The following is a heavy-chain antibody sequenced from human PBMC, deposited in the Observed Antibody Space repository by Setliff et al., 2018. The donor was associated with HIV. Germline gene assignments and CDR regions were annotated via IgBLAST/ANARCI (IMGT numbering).Heavy chain of an antibody. D-gene: IGHD5-18*01. J-gene: IGHJ5*02. CDR2: IYNTGST. V-gene: IGHV4-59*06. Sequence: PSETLSLTCFVSGVSISDHYWGWIRQPPGKGLEWIGYIYNTGSTYHSPSLESRVTISVDTSKNQFSLKLYSVTAADTSVYYCARRWGIRGYSSWGQGTLVTVSS. CDR3: ARRWGIRGYSS. CDR1: GVSISDHY.